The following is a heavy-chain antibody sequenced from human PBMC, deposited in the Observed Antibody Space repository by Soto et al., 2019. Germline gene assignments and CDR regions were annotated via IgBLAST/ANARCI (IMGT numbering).Heavy chain of an antibody. J-gene: IGHJ6*02. D-gene: IGHD2-15*01. Sequence: ASVKVSCKASGYTFTGYYMHWVRQAPGQELEWMGWINPNSGGTNYAQKFQGWVTMTRDTSISTAYMELSRLRSEDTAVYYCARARRDIVVVVAATPGYYYYGMDVWGQGTTVTAP. CDR1: GYTFTGYY. V-gene: IGHV1-2*04. CDR3: ARARRDIVVVVAATPGYYYYGMDV. CDR2: INPNSGGT.